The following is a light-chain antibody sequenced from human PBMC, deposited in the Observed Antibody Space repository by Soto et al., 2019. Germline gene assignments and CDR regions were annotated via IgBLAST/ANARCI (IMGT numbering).Light chain of an antibody. CDR1: QSIRSY. CDR3: QQSYSTPPWT. CDR2: DAS. V-gene: IGKV1-39*01. J-gene: IGKJ1*01. Sequence: DIQLTQSPSSLSASVGDKVTVTCGASQSIRSYLNWVQQKPGKAPKLLIYDASSLQTGVPSRFSGSGSGTDFSLTISSLQPEDFATYYCQQSYSTPPWTFGQGTKVDIK.